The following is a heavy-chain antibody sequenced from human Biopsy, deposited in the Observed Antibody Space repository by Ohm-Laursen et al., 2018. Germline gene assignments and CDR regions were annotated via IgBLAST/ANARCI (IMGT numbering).Heavy chain of an antibody. CDR2: INQDGSVK. D-gene: IGHD2-21*01. V-gene: IGHV3-7*01. CDR3: ARSLWPEDY. J-gene: IGHJ4*02. CDR1: GFTFNSYY. Sequence: SLRLSCAASGFTFNSYYMSWVRLAPGKGLEWVANINQDGSVKNYVDSVKGRFTISRDNAENSVYLQMSSLRSEDTAVYYCARSLWPEDYWGQGTLVTVSS.